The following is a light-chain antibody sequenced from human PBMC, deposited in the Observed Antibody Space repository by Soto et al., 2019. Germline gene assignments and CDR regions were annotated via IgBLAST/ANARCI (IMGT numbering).Light chain of an antibody. J-gene: IGLJ1*01. CDR3: QSYDSSLSGYV. CDR2: GNS. V-gene: IGLV1-40*01. Sequence: QSVLTQLPSVSGAPGQRVTISCTGSSSNIGAGYDVHWYQQLPGTAPKLLIYGNSNRPSRVPDRFSGSKSGTSASLAITGLQAEDEADYYCQSYDSSLSGYVFGTGTKVTVL. CDR1: SSNIGAGYD.